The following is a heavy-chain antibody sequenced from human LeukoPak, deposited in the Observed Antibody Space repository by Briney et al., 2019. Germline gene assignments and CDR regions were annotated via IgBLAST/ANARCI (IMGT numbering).Heavy chain of an antibody. Sequence: GRSLRLSCAASGFTFSSYAMHWVRQAPGKGLKWVAVISYDGSNKYYADSVKGRFTISRDNSKNTLYLQMNSLRAEDTAVYYCARDSRAVAGPPNPFFDYWGQGTLVTVSS. D-gene: IGHD6-19*01. CDR1: GFTFSSYA. CDR3: ARDSRAVAGPPNPFFDY. V-gene: IGHV3-30-3*01. CDR2: ISYDGSNK. J-gene: IGHJ4*02.